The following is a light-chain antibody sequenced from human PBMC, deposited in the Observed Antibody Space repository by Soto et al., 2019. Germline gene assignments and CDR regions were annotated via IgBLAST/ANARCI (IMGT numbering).Light chain of an antibody. CDR3: QQFNSYPLT. CDR1: QGISSA. CDR2: DAS. V-gene: IGKV1-13*02. Sequence: AIQLTQSPSSLSASVGDRVTITCRASQGISSALAWYRQKPGKAPKLLIYDASSLESGVPSRFSSSGSGTDFTLTISSLQPEDFATYYCQQFNSYPLTFGGGTKVDIK. J-gene: IGKJ4*01.